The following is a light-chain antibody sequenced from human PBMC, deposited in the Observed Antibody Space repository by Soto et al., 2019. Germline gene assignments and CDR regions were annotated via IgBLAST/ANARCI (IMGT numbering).Light chain of an antibody. Sequence: DIQMTQSPSSLSASVGDRVTITCRASQGISSYLAWYQQKPGKVPKVLIYAASTLHSGVPSRFSGSGSGTEFTLTISNVQPEDVATYYCQKYYSAPETVGQGTKVEIK. CDR2: AAS. CDR1: QGISSY. J-gene: IGKJ1*01. V-gene: IGKV1-27*01. CDR3: QKYYSAPET.